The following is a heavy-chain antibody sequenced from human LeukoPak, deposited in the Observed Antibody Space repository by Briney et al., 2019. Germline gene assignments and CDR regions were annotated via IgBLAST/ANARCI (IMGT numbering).Heavy chain of an antibody. J-gene: IGHJ4*02. CDR2: VDPEDGKS. D-gene: IGHD4-11*01. V-gene: IGHV1-69-2*01. CDR1: ANMLSCSY. Sequence: ASVKISCNVSANMLSCSYMQWGQRLPGKRLEWMGLVDPEDGKSIYAKKFQGRVTMTAETSIDTAYMDLSSLKSEDTAVYYCATGAITTGYWGQGTLVTVSS. CDR3: ATGAITTGY.